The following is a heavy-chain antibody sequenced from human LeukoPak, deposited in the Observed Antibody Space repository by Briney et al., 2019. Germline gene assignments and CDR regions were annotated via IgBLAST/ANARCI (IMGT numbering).Heavy chain of an antibody. J-gene: IGHJ4*02. V-gene: IGHV4-61*02. Sequence: SQTLSLTCTVSVGSINSGTDYWSWIRQPAGRGPEWIVRIHTSGSTNYNPSLKSRVTISVDTSKNQFSLTVTSVTAADTAVYSCAREGGYSYGDAPLHFDYWGQGTLVTVSS. CDR1: VGSINSGTDY. CDR2: IHTSGST. D-gene: IGHD5-18*01. CDR3: AREGGYSYGDAPLHFDY.